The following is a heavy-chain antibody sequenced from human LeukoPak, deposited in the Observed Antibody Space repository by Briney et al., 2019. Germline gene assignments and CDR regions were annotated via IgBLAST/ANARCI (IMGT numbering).Heavy chain of an antibody. J-gene: IGHJ4*02. CDR1: GYTFTGYW. V-gene: IGHV1-69*02. Sequence: SVKVSCKASGYTFTGYWMHWVRQAPGQGLEWMGRIIPILGIANYAQKFQGRVTITADKSTSTAYMELSSLRSEDTAVYYCARPRWGQLWFFDYWGQGTLVTVSS. D-gene: IGHD5-18*01. CDR2: IIPILGIA. CDR3: ARPRWGQLWFFDY.